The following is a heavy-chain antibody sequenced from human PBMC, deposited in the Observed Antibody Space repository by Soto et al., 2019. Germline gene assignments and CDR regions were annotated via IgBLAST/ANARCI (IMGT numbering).Heavy chain of an antibody. CDR2: IAYDGSDM. V-gene: IGHV3-30*18. D-gene: IGHD1-26*01. J-gene: IGHJ4*02. CDR3: AKDPRGIVGAGAWLDS. CDR1: GFSFSSYA. Sequence: QVHLVESGGEVVQPGRSLRLSCAASGFSFSSYAIHWVRQAPGKGLEWVAVIAYDGSDMYYGDSVKGRFTISRDNSKKTLYLQMNSLRPDDTAVYYCAKDPRGIVGAGAWLDSWGQGTLVIVSS.